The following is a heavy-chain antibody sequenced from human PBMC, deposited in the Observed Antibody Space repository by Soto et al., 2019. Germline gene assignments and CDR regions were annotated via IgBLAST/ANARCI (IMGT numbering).Heavy chain of an antibody. CDR1: GGTFSSYA. V-gene: IGHV1-69*13. D-gene: IGHD3-9*01. J-gene: IGHJ6*02. Sequence: VKVSCKASGGTFSSYAISWVRQAPGQGLEWMGGIIPIFGTANYAQKFQGRVTITADESTSTAYMELSSLRSEDTAMYYCARQTIRYRYGMDVWGQGTTVTVSS. CDR2: IIPIFGTA. CDR3: ARQTIRYRYGMDV.